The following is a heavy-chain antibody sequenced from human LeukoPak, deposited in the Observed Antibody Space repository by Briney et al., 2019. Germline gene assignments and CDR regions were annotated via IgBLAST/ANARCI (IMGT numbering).Heavy chain of an antibody. CDR3: ARDYYDSSGSMYYYYGMDV. CDR2: IIPILGIA. CDR1: GGTFSSYA. D-gene: IGHD3-22*01. Sequence: SVKVSCKASGGTFSSYAISWVRQAPGQGLEWMGRIIPILGIANYAQKFQGRVTITADKSTSTAYMELSSLRSEDTAVYYCARDYYDSSGSMYYYYGMDVWGQRTTVTISS. V-gene: IGHV1-69*04. J-gene: IGHJ6*02.